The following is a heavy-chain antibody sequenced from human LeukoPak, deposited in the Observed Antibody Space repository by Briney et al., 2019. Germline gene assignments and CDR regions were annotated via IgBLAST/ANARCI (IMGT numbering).Heavy chain of an antibody. Sequence: GGSLRLSCAASSFTFSSYWMHWVRQAPGKGLVWVSRINNDVSGTTYADSAKGRFTISRDNVKNTLYLQMNSLRAEDTAVYYCARGYSGSYYNWGQGTLVTVSS. CDR1: SFTFSSYW. CDR2: INNDVSGT. V-gene: IGHV3-74*01. D-gene: IGHD1-26*01. J-gene: IGHJ4*02. CDR3: ARGYSGSYYN.